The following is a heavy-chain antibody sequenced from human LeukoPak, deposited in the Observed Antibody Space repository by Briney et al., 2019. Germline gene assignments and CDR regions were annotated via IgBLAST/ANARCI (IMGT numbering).Heavy chain of an antibody. CDR2: IYYSGST. J-gene: IGHJ5*02. CDR1: GGSISSSSYY. V-gene: IGHV4-39*07. Sequence: SETLSLTCTVSGGSISSSSYYWGWIRQPPGKGLEWIGSIYYSGSTYYNPSLKSRVTISVDTSKNQFSLKLSSVTAADTAVYYCAREGKYCSSTSCPTGFDPWGQGTPVTVSS. D-gene: IGHD2-2*01. CDR3: AREGKYCSSTSCPTGFDP.